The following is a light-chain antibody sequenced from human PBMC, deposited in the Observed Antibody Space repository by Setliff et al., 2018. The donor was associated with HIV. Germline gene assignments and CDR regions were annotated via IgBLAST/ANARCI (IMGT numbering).Light chain of an antibody. Sequence: QSVLTQPASVSGSPGQSITISCTGTSSDVGSRYNYVSWYQQHPGKAPRLIIFDVTYRPSGVSDRFSGSKSGNTASLTISGLQAEDEADYYCCSYLSTNNYVFGSGTKVTVL. J-gene: IGLJ1*01. CDR3: CSYLSTNNYV. CDR1: SSDVGSRYNY. V-gene: IGLV2-14*03. CDR2: DVT.